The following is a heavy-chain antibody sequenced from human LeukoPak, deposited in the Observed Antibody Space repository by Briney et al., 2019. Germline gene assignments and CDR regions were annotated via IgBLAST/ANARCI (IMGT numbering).Heavy chain of an antibody. D-gene: IGHD6-25*01. J-gene: IGHJ4*02. Sequence: ASVKVSCKASGYNFAHNIHWVRQAPGQGHEFMGWINPKNGGTKYAQNFQGRVTMTRDTSISTVYMELSSLGSDDTAVYYCVVSIQAAANPAFDSWGQGTLVTVSS. CDR2: INPKNGGT. CDR3: VVSIQAAANPAFDS. CDR1: GYNFAHN. V-gene: IGHV1-2*02.